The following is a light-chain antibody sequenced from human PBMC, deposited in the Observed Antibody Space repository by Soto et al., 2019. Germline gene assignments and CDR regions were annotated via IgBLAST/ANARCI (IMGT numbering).Light chain of an antibody. CDR2: GAS. Sequence: EVVLTQSPATLSLSPGEIATLSCRANQSVSANYLAGYQQKPGQAPRLLIYGASSRATAIPDRFSGSGSGTDLTLTISRLEPEDFAVFYCHQYGSSPFTFGPGTKVDIK. V-gene: IGKV3-20*01. CDR1: QSVSANY. CDR3: HQYGSSPFT. J-gene: IGKJ3*01.